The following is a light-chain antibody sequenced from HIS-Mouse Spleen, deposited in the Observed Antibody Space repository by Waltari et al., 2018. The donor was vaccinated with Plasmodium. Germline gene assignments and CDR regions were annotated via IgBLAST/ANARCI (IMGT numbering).Light chain of an antibody. CDR3: ISYAGSNNLV. V-gene: IGLV2-8*01. CDR2: EVS. CDR1: SSDVGGYNY. Sequence: QSALTQPPSASGSPGQSVTISCTGTSSDVGGYNYVSWYQQHPGKAPKLMIYEVSKRPSGVPDRFACSKSGNPASLTFAVLQAEDEADYYCISYAGSNNLVFGGGTKLTVL. J-gene: IGLJ2*01.